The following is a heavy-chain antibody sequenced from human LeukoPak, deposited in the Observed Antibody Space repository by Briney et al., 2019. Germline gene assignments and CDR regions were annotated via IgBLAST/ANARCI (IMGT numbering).Heavy chain of an antibody. V-gene: IGHV3-7*01. CDR2: IKPEGDEK. CDR3: AKDSTRSGSYYFDY. J-gene: IGHJ4*02. Sequence: GGSLRLSCAASGFTFTTYWMSWVRQAPGKGLEWVATIKPEGDEKFYVDSVKGRFTISRDNSKNTLYLQMNSLRAEDTAVYYCAKDSTRSGSYYFDYWGQGTLVTVSS. CDR1: GFTFTTYW. D-gene: IGHD1-26*01.